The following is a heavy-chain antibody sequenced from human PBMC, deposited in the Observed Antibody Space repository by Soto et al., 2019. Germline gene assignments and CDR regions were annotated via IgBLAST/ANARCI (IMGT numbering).Heavy chain of an antibody. D-gene: IGHD2-15*01. CDR3: ARGDCVGVTCYSLAGSFYYYMDV. Sequence: EVQLVESGGGLVQPGGSLRLSCAASGFTFSNYWMYWVRQAPGKGLEWVSRINSDGSVSSHADSVRGRLTISRDNVKNPLYLHMDSLRAEDTAVYFCARGDCVGVTCYSLAGSFYYYMDVWGKGTTVTVFS. J-gene: IGHJ6*03. CDR1: GFTFSNYW. V-gene: IGHV3-74*02. CDR2: INSDGSVS.